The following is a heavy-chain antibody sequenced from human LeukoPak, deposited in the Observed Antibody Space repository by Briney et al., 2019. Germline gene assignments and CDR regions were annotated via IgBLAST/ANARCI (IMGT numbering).Heavy chain of an antibody. CDR3: ASSHSSSSGRDFQH. Sequence: GASVKVSCKASGGTFSSYAISWVRQAPGQGLEWMGGIIPIFGTANYAQKFQGRVTITADEPTSTAYMELSSLRSEDTAVYYCASSHSSSSGRDFQHWGQGTLVTVSS. CDR1: GGTFSSYA. D-gene: IGHD6-6*01. J-gene: IGHJ1*01. CDR2: IIPIFGTA. V-gene: IGHV1-69*13.